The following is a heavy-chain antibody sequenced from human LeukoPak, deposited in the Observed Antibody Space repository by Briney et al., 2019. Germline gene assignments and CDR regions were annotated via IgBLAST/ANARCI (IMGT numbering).Heavy chain of an antibody. D-gene: IGHD6-13*01. V-gene: IGHV1-69*05. J-gene: IGHJ3*02. CDR1: GGTVSSYA. Sequence: ASVKVSCKASGGTVSSYAISWVRQAPGQGLEWMGRISPIFGTANYAQKFQGTVTITTHESTSTANSQLSSLRSEDTAVYYCARDSCSSWSLKDDFDIWGQGTMVTVSS. CDR2: ISPIFGTA. CDR3: ARDSCSSWSLKDDFDI.